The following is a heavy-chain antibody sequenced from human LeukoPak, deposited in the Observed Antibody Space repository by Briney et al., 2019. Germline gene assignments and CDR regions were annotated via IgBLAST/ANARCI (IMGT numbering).Heavy chain of an antibody. CDR2: LGIAGDT. D-gene: IGHD1-26*01. J-gene: IGHJ4*02. CDR1: GFTLSSYA. CDR3: ARQKQSHGNFDY. V-gene: IGHV3-13*01. Sequence: GGSLRLSCAASGFTLSSYAMHWVRQPIGKGLEWVSALGIAGDTFYPGSVKGRFTISRENAKNSLYLQMNSLRAEDTAMYYCARQKQSHGNFDYWGQGTLVTVSS.